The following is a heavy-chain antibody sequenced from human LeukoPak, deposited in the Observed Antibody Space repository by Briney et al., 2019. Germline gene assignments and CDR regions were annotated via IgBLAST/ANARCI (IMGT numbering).Heavy chain of an antibody. Sequence: SVKVSCKASGGTFSSYAISWVRQAPGQGLEWMGRIIPILGIANYAQKFQGRVTITADKSTSTAYMELSSLRSEDTAVYYCAGVGSGGWYPLDYWGQGTLVTVSS. CDR1: GGTFSSYA. CDR2: IIPILGIA. D-gene: IGHD6-19*01. V-gene: IGHV1-69*04. CDR3: AGVGSGGWYPLDY. J-gene: IGHJ4*02.